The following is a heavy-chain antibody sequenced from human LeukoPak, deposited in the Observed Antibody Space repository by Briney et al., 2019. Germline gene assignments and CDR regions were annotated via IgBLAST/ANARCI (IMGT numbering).Heavy chain of an antibody. D-gene: IGHD3-3*01. Sequence: SETLSLTCTVSGGSISSGDYYWSWIRQPPGKGLEWIGYIYYTGSTYYNPSLKSRVTISGDTFKNQFSLKLSSVTAADTAVYYCARGGDFWSGYYPIDYWGQGTLVTVSS. V-gene: IGHV4-30-4*01. CDR2: IYYTGST. CDR1: GGSISSGDYY. CDR3: ARGGDFWSGYYPIDY. J-gene: IGHJ4*02.